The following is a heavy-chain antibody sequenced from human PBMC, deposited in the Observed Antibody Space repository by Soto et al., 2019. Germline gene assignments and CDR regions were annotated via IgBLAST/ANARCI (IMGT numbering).Heavy chain of an antibody. V-gene: IGHV1-69*13. CDR2: IIPIFGTA. CDR3: GRDSVWSGYYFPGDGMDV. J-gene: IGHJ6*02. Sequence: ASVKVSCKASGGTFSSYAISWVRQAPGQGLEWMGGIIPIFGTANYAQKFQGRVTITADESTSTAYMELSSLRSEDTAVYYCGRDSVWSGYYFPGDGMDVWGQGTTVTVSS. D-gene: IGHD3-3*01. CDR1: GGTFSSYA.